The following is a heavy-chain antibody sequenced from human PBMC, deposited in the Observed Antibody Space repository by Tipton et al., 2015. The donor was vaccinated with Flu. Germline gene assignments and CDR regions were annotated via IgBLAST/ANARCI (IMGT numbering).Heavy chain of an antibody. CDR2: IYHSGST. CDR1: GGSFSGHY. CDR3: ARVNSGARDYFDS. V-gene: IGHV4-38-2*01. J-gene: IGHJ4*02. D-gene: IGHD3-10*01. Sequence: TLSLTCAVYGGSFSGHYWGWVRQPPGKGLEWIGTIYHSGSTYYNPSLKSRLTMSVDTSKNQFSLKLSSVPAADTAVYYGARVNSGARDYFDSWGQGTRVTVSS.